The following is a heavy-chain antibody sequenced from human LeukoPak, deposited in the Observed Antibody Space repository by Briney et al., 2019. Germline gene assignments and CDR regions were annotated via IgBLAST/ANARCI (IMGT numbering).Heavy chain of an antibody. D-gene: IGHD4-17*01. J-gene: IGHJ4*02. Sequence: ASVKVSCKASGYTFTGYYMQWVRQAPGQGLEWMGWINPNSGGTKYAQKFQGRVTMTRDTSITTAYMELTSLRSDDTAVYYCAREMNYDDYRTSDYWGQGTLVTVSS. V-gene: IGHV1-2*02. CDR1: GYTFTGYY. CDR2: INPNSGGT. CDR3: AREMNYDDYRTSDY.